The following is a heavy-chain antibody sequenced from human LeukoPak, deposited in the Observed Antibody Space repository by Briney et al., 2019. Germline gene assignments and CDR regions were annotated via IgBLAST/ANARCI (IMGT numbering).Heavy chain of an antibody. Sequence: PGRSLRLSCAASGFTFSSYAMHWVRQAPGKGLEWVAVISYDGSNKYYADSVKGRFTISRDNSKNTLYLQMNSLRAEDTAVYYCARGGHDFWSGYKQGFDYWGQGTLVTVSS. D-gene: IGHD3-3*01. CDR3: ARGGHDFWSGYKQGFDY. V-gene: IGHV3-30-3*01. J-gene: IGHJ4*02. CDR2: ISYDGSNK. CDR1: GFTFSSYA.